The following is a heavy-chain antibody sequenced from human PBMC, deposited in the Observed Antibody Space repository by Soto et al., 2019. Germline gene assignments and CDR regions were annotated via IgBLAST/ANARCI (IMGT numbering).Heavy chain of an antibody. CDR3: ARGGWYGLYYFDY. J-gene: IGHJ4*02. V-gene: IGHV1-69*12. Sequence: QVQLVQSGAEVNKPGSSAKVSCKASGSTFSSYAISWVRQAPGQGLEWMGGIIPIFGTANYAQKFLARVTITAYESTSTAYMELCSLRSEDTAVYYCARGGWYGLYYFDYWGQGTLDTVSS. CDR2: IIPIFGTA. D-gene: IGHD6-19*01. CDR1: GSTFSSYA.